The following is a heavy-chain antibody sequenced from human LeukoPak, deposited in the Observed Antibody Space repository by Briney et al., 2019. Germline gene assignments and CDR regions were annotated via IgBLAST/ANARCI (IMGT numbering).Heavy chain of an antibody. CDR3: AAPVYSSGDFDY. V-gene: IGHV3-21*01. CDR1: GFTFSSYS. CDR2: ISSSSSYI. D-gene: IGHD3-22*01. Sequence: KTGGSLRLSCAASGFTFSSYSMNWVRQAPGKGLEWVSSISSSSSYIYYADSVKGRFTISRDNAKNSLYLQMNSLRAEDTAVYYCAAPVYSSGDFDYWGQGTLVTVPS. J-gene: IGHJ4*02.